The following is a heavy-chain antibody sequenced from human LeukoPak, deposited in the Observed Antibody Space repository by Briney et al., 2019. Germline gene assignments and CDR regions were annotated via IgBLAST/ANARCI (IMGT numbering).Heavy chain of an antibody. V-gene: IGHV1-8*01. CDR1: GYTFTSYD. D-gene: IGHD3-9*01. CDR3: ARGFRRYDILTGRGGYYFDH. Sequence: ASVKVSCKASGYTFTSYDINWVRQATGQGLEWMGWMNPNSGNTGYAQKFQGRVTMTRNTSISTAYMELSSLRSEDTAVYYCARGFRRYDILTGRGGYYFDHWGQGTLVTVSS. CDR2: MNPNSGNT. J-gene: IGHJ4*02.